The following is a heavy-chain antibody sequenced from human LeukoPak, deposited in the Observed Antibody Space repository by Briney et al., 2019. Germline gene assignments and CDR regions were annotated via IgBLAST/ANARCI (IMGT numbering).Heavy chain of an antibody. V-gene: IGHV1-46*01. CDR2: INPSGGSA. CDR3: ARCGEPSYDILTGYSRFDY. J-gene: IGHJ4*02. CDR1: GYTFTSYY. Sequence: GASVKVSCKASGYTFTSYYMQWVRQAPGQGLEWMGIINPSGGSASYAQKFQGRVTMTRDTSTSTVYMELSSLRSEDTAVYYCARCGEPSYDILTGYSRFDYWGQGTLVTVSS. D-gene: IGHD3-9*01.